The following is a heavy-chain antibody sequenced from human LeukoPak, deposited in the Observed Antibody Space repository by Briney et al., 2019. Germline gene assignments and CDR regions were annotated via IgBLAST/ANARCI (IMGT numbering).Heavy chain of an antibody. CDR3: ARASYTNRWYGMDV. Sequence: ASVEVSCKASGYSFTGYYMHWVREAPGQGLEWMGWINPNTGATNYAQKFQDWVTMTRDTSTSTAYLELSRLTSDDTVVFYCARASYTNRWYGMDVWGQGTTVTVSS. J-gene: IGHJ6*02. CDR2: INPNTGAT. CDR1: GYSFTGYY. V-gene: IGHV1-2*04. D-gene: IGHD3-16*01.